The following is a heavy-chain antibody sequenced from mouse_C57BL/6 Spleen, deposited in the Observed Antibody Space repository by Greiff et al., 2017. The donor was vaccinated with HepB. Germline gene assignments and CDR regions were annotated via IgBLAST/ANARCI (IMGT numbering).Heavy chain of an antibody. CDR3: ARKDYYSNLYYAMDY. CDR2: INPSNGGT. Sequence: QVQLQQPGTELVKPGASVKLSCKASGYTFTSYWMHWVKQRPGQGLQWIGNINPSNGGTNYNEKFKSKATLTVDKSSSTAYMQLSSLTSEDSAVYYCARKDYYSNLYYAMDYWGQGTSVTVSS. D-gene: IGHD2-5*01. J-gene: IGHJ4*01. CDR1: GYTFTSYW. V-gene: IGHV1-53*01.